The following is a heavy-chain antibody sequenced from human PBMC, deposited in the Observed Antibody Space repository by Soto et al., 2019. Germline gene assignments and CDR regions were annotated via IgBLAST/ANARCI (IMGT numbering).Heavy chain of an antibody. CDR3: ARDLSGTYYDFWSGYRYDY. CDR1: GYTFTSYG. J-gene: IGHJ4*02. CDR2: ISAYNGNT. D-gene: IGHD3-3*01. V-gene: IGHV1-18*01. Sequence: GASVKVSCKASGYTFTSYGISWVRQAPGQGLEWMGWISAYNGNTNYAQKPQGRATMTTDTSTSTAYMELRSLRSDDTAVYYCARDLSGTYYDFWSGYRYDYWGQGTLVTVSS.